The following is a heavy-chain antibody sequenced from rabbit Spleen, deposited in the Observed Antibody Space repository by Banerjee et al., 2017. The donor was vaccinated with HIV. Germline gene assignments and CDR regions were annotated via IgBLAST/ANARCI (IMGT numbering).Heavy chain of an antibody. Sequence: QSLEESGGGLVQPEGSLTLTCTASGFSFDNIYWMCWVRQAPGKGLEWVACLYTGSIGGTYYTSWAKGRFTISKASSTTVTLQMTSLTAADTATYFCARDSGSSFSSYGMDLWGPGTLVTVS. CDR1: GFSFDNIYW. V-gene: IGHV1S40*01. CDR3: ARDSGSSFSSYGMDL. J-gene: IGHJ6*01. D-gene: IGHD8-1*01. CDR2: LYTGSIGGT.